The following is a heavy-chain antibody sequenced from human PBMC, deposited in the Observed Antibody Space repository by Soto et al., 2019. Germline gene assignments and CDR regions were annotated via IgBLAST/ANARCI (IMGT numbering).Heavy chain of an antibody. Sequence: QVQLVQSGAEVKKPGASVKVSCKASGYTFTSYGISWVRQAPGQGLEWMGWISAYNGNTNYAQKLQGRVTMTTDTSMSTAYMELRSLRSDDTAVYYCARVRLRLCTLAQHCSGTSCYRGNNWFDPWGQGALVTVSS. V-gene: IGHV1-18*01. J-gene: IGHJ5*02. D-gene: IGHD2-2*01. CDR3: ARVRLRLCTLAQHCSGTSCYRGNNWFDP. CDR1: GYTFTSYG. CDR2: ISAYNGNT.